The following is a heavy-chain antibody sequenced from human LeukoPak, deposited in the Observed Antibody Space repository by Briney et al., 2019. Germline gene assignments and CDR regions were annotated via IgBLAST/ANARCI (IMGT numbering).Heavy chain of an antibody. V-gene: IGHV3-7*05. CDR1: GFTFRTYR. CDR3: ARATDPWLQLS. CDR2: IKQDGSEK. J-gene: IGHJ4*02. Sequence: GGSLRLSCAASGFTFRTYRMIWVRQAPGKGLEWVANIKQDGSEKRYADSVRGRFTVSRDNAHTSLYLQMSSLRAEDTALYYCARATDPWLQLSWGQGTLVTVSS. D-gene: IGHD5-24*01.